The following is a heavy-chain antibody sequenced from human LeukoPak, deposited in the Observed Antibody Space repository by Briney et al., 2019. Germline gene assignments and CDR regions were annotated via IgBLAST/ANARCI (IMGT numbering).Heavy chain of an antibody. CDR1: GGTFSSYA. Sequence: SVKVSCKASGGTFSSYAISWVRQAPGQGLEWMGGIIPIFGTANYAQKFQGRVTITADASTSTAYMELSSLRSEDTAVYYCARDREGAAAYDAFDIWGQGTMVTVSS. CDR3: ARDREGAAAYDAFDI. V-gene: IGHV1-69*13. CDR2: IIPIFGTA. J-gene: IGHJ3*02. D-gene: IGHD6-13*01.